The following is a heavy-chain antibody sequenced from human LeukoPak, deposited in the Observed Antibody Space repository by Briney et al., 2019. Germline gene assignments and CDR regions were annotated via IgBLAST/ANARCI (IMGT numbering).Heavy chain of an antibody. J-gene: IGHJ4*02. CDR2: INHSGST. D-gene: IGHD3-22*01. CDR1: GGSFSGYY. CDR3: ARAGDSSGYYFTY. V-gene: IGHV4-34*01. Sequence: SETLSLTCAVYGGSFSGYYWSWIRQPPGKGLEWIGEINHSGSTNYNPSLKSRVTISVDTSKNQFSLKLSSVTAADTAVYYCARAGDSSGYYFTYWGQGTLVTVSS.